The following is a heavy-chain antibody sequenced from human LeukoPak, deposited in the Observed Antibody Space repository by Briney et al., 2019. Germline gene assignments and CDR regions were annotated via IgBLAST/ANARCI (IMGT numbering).Heavy chain of an antibody. CDR1: GYSFTGYY. CDR3: ARILERRVHSYYYYYMDV. Sequence: GASVTVSCKASGYSFTGYYMHWVRQAPGQGLEWMGWINPNSGDTKYAQKFQGRVAMTRDTSISTAYMELSSLRSDDTAVYYCARILERRVHSYYYYYMDVWGKGTTVTVSS. D-gene: IGHD1-1*01. J-gene: IGHJ6*03. CDR2: INPNSGDT. V-gene: IGHV1-2*02.